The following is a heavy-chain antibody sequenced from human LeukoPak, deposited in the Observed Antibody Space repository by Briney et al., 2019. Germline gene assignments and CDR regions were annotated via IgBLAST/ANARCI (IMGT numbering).Heavy chain of an antibody. Sequence: GGSLRLSCAASGFTFSDYYMSWIRQAPGKGLEWVSYISSSGSTIYYADSVKGRFTISRDNAKNSLYLQMNSLRADDTAVYYCARVSIAAAGFSDYWGQGTLVTVSS. V-gene: IGHV3-11*01. CDR3: ARVSIAAAGFSDY. CDR2: ISSSGSTI. D-gene: IGHD6-13*01. CDR1: GFTFSDYY. J-gene: IGHJ4*02.